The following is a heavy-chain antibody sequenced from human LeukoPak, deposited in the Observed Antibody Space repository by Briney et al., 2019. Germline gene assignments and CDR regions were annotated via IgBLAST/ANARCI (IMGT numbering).Heavy chain of an antibody. J-gene: IGHJ4*02. Sequence: GGSLRLSCAASGFTFSSYSMNWVRQAPGKGLEWVANIKQDGSEKYYVDSVKGRFTISRDNAKNSLYLQMNSLRAEDTAVYYCARDLERGYSGYDGYWGQGTLVTVSS. CDR1: GFTFSSYS. CDR3: ARDLERGYSGYDGY. CDR2: IKQDGSEK. V-gene: IGHV3-7*01. D-gene: IGHD5-12*01.